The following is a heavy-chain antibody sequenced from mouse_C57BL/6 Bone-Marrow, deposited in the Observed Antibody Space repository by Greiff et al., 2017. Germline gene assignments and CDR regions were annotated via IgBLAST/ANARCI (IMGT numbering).Heavy chain of an antibody. D-gene: IGHD4-1*01. CDR3: ARSGPLGRSIDY. CDR1: GYTFTSYW. Sequence: QVQLKQPGAELVKPGASVKMSCKASGYTFTSYWITWVKQRPGQGLEWIGDIYPTSGRTNYNEKFKSKAILTVDTSSNTAYMQLSSLTSEDSAVFYCARSGPLGRSIDYWGQGTTRTASS. V-gene: IGHV1-55*01. J-gene: IGHJ2*01. CDR2: IYPTSGRT.